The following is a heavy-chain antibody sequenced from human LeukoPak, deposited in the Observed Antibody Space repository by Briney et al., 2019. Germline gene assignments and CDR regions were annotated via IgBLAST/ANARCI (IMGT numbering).Heavy chain of an antibody. D-gene: IGHD1-26*01. CDR1: GFTFSLYW. CDR3: ARDIPKWEPFDY. Sequence: GGSLTLSCAASGFTFSLYWMNWIRQAPGKGLEWVASIKQDGSQKDYVDSVKGRFTISRDNARNALFLHMNSLRANDSAVYYCARDIPKWEPFDYWGQGTLVTVPS. V-gene: IGHV3-7*01. CDR2: IKQDGSQK. J-gene: IGHJ4*02.